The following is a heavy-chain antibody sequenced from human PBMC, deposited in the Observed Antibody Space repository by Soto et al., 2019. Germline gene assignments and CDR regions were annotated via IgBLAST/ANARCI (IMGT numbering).Heavy chain of an antibody. CDR2: ISAYNGNT. V-gene: IGHV1-18*01. J-gene: IGHJ5*02. CDR3: ARQGEYGYPDMGQTSFDP. Sequence: HVQLVQTGAEVKKPGASVKVSCKASGYTFTSYGISWVRQAPGQGLEWMGWISAYNGNTNYAQKLQGRVTMTTDTARSTAYMEMRSLRSDDTDVYYCARQGEYGYPDMGQTSFDPWGQGNLVTVSS. CDR1: GYTFTSYG. D-gene: IGHD5-18*01.